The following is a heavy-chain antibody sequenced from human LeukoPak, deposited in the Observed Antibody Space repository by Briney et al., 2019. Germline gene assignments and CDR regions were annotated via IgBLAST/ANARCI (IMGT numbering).Heavy chain of an antibody. V-gene: IGHV1-18*01. Sequence: ASVTVSCKASGYTFTSYGISWVRQAPGQGLEWMGWISAYNGNTNYAQKLQGRVTMTTDTSTSTAYMELRSLRSDDTAVYYCARDRSYDFWSGYYIRAFDIWGQGTMVTVSS. CDR1: GYTFTSYG. D-gene: IGHD3-3*01. J-gene: IGHJ3*02. CDR3: ARDRSYDFWSGYYIRAFDI. CDR2: ISAYNGNT.